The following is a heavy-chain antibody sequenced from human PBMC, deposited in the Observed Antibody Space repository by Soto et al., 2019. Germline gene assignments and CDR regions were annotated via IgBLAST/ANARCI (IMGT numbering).Heavy chain of an antibody. Sequence: QVQLQESGSGLVKPSGTLSLTCTVSGGSMSSSNWWNWVRQSPGKGLEWIGEAHHSGRTNYNPSLKSRVTISVDKSKNHFSLKLSSVTAAATAVYYCARSEATSLDYWGQGTLVTVAS. D-gene: IGHD5-12*01. CDR1: GGSMSSSNW. V-gene: IGHV4-4*02. CDR2: AHHSGRT. J-gene: IGHJ4*02. CDR3: ARSEATSLDY.